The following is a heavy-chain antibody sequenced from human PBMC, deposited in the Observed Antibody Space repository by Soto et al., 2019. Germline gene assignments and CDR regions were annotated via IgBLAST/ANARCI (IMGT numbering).Heavy chain of an antibody. J-gene: IGHJ3*02. CDR3: ARRSWGSYAFDI. Sequence: SETLSLTCTVSGGSISSYYWSWIRQPPGKGLEWIGYIYYSGSTNYNPTLKSRVTISVDTSKTKFSLKLSSVTAADTAVYYCARRSWGSYAFDIWGQGTMVTVSS. CDR1: GGSISSYY. D-gene: IGHD7-27*01. V-gene: IGHV4-59*08. CDR2: IYYSGST.